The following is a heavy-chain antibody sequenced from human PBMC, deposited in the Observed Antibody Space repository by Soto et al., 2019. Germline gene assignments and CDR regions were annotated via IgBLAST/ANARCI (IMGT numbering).Heavy chain of an antibody. V-gene: IGHV4-30-4*01. CDR1: GGSMSSGIYY. CDR3: ATMGTPVTGLYYFAH. D-gene: IGHD4-17*01. CDR2: TSYSGTT. Sequence: QVQLQESGPGLVKPSQTLSLTCTVSGGSMSSGIYYWSWIRQPPGKGLECIGFTSYSGTTYYNTSLWSRVSMPVDTSKNQFSLHVNSVTAADTAVYYCATMGTPVTGLYYFAHWGQGTLVTVSS. J-gene: IGHJ4*02.